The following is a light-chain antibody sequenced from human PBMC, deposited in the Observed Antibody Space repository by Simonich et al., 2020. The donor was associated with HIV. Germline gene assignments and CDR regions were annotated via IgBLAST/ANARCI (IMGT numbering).Light chain of an antibody. J-gene: IGKJ4*01. V-gene: IGKV3-15*01. CDR1: QSVSSY. CDR2: GAS. CDR3: QQYNNWPLT. Sequence: EIVLTQSPGTLSLSPGERATLSCWANQSVSSYLAWYQQKPGQAPRLLIYGASTRATGIPARFSGSGSGTEFTLTISSMQSEDFAVYYCQQYNNWPLTFGGGTKVEIK.